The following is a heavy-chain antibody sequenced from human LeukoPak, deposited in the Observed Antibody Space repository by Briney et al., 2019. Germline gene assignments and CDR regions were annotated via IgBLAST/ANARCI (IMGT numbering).Heavy chain of an antibody. D-gene: IGHD1-26*01. V-gene: IGHV3-11*04. J-gene: IGHJ6*03. CDR3: ARDPYSGAYYEGYYYYYMDV. CDR2: ISSSGSTI. Sequence: GGSLRLSCAASGFTFSDYFMTWIRQAPGKGLEWVSYISSSGSTIFYADSVKGRFTISRDNTKNSLYLQMNSLRAEDTAVYYCARDPYSGAYYEGYYYYYMDVWGKGTTVTVSS. CDR1: GFTFSDYF.